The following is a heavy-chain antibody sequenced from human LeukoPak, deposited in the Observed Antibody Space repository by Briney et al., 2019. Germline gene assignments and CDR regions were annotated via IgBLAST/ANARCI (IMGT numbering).Heavy chain of an antibody. CDR1: GFTFSSYA. J-gene: IGHJ6*02. CDR3: AKDTLRCSSTSCSTDYYYGMDV. D-gene: IGHD2-2*01. Sequence: PGGSLRLSCAASGFTFSSYAMSWVRQAPGKGLEWVSAISGSAGSTYYADSVKGRFTISRDNSKNTLYLQMNSLRAEDTAVYYCAKDTLRCSSTSCSTDYYYGMDVWGQGTTVTVSS. V-gene: IGHV3-23*01. CDR2: ISGSAGST.